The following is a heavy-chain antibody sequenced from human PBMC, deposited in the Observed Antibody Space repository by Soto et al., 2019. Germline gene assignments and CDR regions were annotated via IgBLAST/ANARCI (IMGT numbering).Heavy chain of an antibody. Sequence: TSETLSLTCAVSGVSISSNNWWSWVRQPPGKGLEWIGEIYHSGSTNYNPSLKSRVTISVDTSKNQFSLKLSSVTAADTAVYYCARQRKITFGGVIRFAAPYYFDYWGQGTLVTVSS. V-gene: IGHV4-4*02. CDR3: ARQRKITFGGVIRFAAPYYFDY. CDR2: IYHSGST. CDR1: GVSISSNNW. D-gene: IGHD3-16*02. J-gene: IGHJ4*02.